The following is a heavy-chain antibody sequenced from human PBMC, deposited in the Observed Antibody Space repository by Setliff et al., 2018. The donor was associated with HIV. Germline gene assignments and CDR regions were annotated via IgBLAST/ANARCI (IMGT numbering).Heavy chain of an antibody. V-gene: IGHV4-4*07. CDR3: ARGPFYCSSTSCYNLYFDY. Sequence: SETLSLTCTVSGGSISSYYWSWIRQPAGKGLEWIGRVSSRGDTNYNPSLKSRVTMSVDTSKNQFSLKLSSVTAADTAVYYCARGPFYCSSTSCYNLYFDYWGQGTLVTVSS. CDR1: GGSISSYY. CDR2: VSSRGDT. J-gene: IGHJ4*02. D-gene: IGHD2-2*02.